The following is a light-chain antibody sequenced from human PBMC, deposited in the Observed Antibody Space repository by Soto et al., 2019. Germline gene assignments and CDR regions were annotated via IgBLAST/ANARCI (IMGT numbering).Light chain of an antibody. J-gene: IGKJ4*01. V-gene: IGKV3-15*01. CDR3: QRYDNWPLT. Sequence: EIVMTQSPATLSVSPGERATLSCRASQGIGSTLAWYQQKPGQTPRLLIYDTSTRATGVPARFSGSRSGTEFTLTINSLQSEDFGVYYCQRYDNWPLTFGGGTKVEVK. CDR2: DTS. CDR1: QGIGST.